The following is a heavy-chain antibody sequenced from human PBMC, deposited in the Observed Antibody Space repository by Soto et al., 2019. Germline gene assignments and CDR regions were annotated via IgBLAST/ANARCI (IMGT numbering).Heavy chain of an antibody. D-gene: IGHD4-17*01. Sequence: QVQLVESGGGVVQPGRSLRLSCAASGFTFSSYGMHWVRQAPGKGLEWVAVISYDGSNKYYADSVKGRFTISRDNSKNTLYLQMNSLRAEDTAVYYCAKDDLLREYYYYYGMDVWGQGTTVTVCS. V-gene: IGHV3-30*18. J-gene: IGHJ6*02. CDR3: AKDDLLREYYYYYGMDV. CDR1: GFTFSSYG. CDR2: ISYDGSNK.